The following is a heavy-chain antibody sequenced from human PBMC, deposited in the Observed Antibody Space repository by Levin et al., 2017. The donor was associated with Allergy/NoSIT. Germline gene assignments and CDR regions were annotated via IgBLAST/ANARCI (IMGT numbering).Heavy chain of an antibody. CDR3: VREAGGDSNIDPFDH. CDR1: GFPFSSYD. D-gene: IGHD4-11*01. J-gene: IGHJ4*02. Sequence: GESLKISCAASGFPFSSYDMLWVRQAPGKGLEWLSAIDTAGETYYPGAVRGRFTISRENAKNSLYLQINSLRAGDTAVYFCVREAGGDSNIDPFDHWGQGTLVTVSS. CDR2: IDTAGET. V-gene: IGHV3-13*01.